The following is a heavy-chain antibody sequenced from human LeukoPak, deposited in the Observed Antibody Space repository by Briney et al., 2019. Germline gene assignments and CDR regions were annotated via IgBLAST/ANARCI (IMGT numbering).Heavy chain of an antibody. Sequence: SETLSLTCSVSGGSIRSSSYYWSWIRQPPGKGLEWIGYIYYSGSTNYNPSLKSRVTISVDTSKNQFSLKLSSVTAADTAVHYCATSSSSYPNQGIYGYWGQGTLVTVSS. V-gene: IGHV4-61*05. CDR1: GGSIRSSSYY. J-gene: IGHJ4*02. D-gene: IGHD6-6*01. CDR3: ATSSSSYPNQGIYGY. CDR2: IYYSGST.